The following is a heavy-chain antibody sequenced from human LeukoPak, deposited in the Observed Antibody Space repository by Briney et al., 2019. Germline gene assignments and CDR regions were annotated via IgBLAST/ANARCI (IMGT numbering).Heavy chain of an antibody. D-gene: IGHD3-22*01. V-gene: IGHV3-7*01. CDR3: ACRPRDVYYYGVFDY. CDR2: IKQDGSEK. CDR1: GFTFSDHW. J-gene: IGHJ4*02. Sequence: GGSLRLSCAASGFTFSDHWMTWVRQAPGKGLEWVANIKQDGSEKSYVDSVKGRFTISRDNAKNSLYLQMSSLRAEDTAVYYCACRPRDVYYYGVFDYWGQGTLVTVSS.